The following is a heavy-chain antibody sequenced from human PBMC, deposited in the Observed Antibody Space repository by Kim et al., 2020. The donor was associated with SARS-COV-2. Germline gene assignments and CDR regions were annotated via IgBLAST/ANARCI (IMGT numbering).Heavy chain of an antibody. Sequence: LSLTCAASGFTFSSYAMSWVRQAPGKGLEWVSAISGSGGSTYYADSVKGRFTISRDNSKNTLYLQMNSLRAEDTAVYYCAKDQSGYSSGWYSWLRDYFDYWGQGTLVTVSS. CDR3: AKDQSGYSSGWYSWLRDYFDY. CDR2: ISGSGGST. V-gene: IGHV3-23*01. J-gene: IGHJ4*02. D-gene: IGHD6-19*01. CDR1: GFTFSSYA.